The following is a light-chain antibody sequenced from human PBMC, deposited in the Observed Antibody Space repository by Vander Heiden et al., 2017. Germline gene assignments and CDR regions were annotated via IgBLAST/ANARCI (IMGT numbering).Light chain of an antibody. J-gene: IGKJ2*01. CDR1: QHISDY. CDR3: QQSYNSPRT. Sequence: DIQMTQSPSSLSASVGDRVTITCRASQHISDYLNWYQHKPGKAPKLLVYGASTLQSGVPSRFSGSGSGTDFTLTIAGLQPDDSATYYCQQSYNSPRTFGQGTTVEIK. CDR2: GAS. V-gene: IGKV1-39*01.